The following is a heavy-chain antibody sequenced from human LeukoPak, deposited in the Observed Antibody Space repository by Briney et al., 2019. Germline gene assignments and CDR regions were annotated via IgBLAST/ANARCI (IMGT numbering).Heavy chain of an antibody. Sequence: ASVKVSCKASGYTFTSYGISWVRQAPGQGLEWMGWISAYNGNTNYAQKFQGRVTMTRSTSTSTAYMELSSLTSDDTAVYYCVAAWYCDYSNCHLRTGFDPWGQGTLVTVSS. J-gene: IGHJ5*02. CDR2: ISAYNGNT. CDR3: VAAWYCDYSNCHLRTGFDP. CDR1: GYTFTSYG. V-gene: IGHV1-18*01. D-gene: IGHD3-16*01.